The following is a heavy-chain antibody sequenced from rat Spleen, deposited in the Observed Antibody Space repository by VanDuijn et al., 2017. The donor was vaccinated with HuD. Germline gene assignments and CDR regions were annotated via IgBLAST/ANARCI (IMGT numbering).Heavy chain of an antibody. Sequence: EVQLVESGGGLVRPGRSLKLSCAASGFTFNDYNMAWVRQAPKKGLEWVTTISYDGRSTYYRDSVKGRFTISRDNAKSTLYLQMNSLRSEDTATYYCTRDVYYGLGRFDYWGQGVMVTVSS. CDR2: ISYDGRST. CDR1: GFTFNDYN. CDR3: TRDVYYGLGRFDY. D-gene: IGHD1-6*01. J-gene: IGHJ2*01. V-gene: IGHV5-7*01.